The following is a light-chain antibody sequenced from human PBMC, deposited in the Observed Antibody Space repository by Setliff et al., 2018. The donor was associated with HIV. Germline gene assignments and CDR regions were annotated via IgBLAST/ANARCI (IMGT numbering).Light chain of an antibody. J-gene: IGLJ2*01. CDR2: DVS. CDR3: CSYAGTYVV. CDR1: GSDVGGYNY. V-gene: IGLV2-11*01. Sequence: QSVLTQPRSVSGSPGQSVTISCTGTGSDVGGYNYVSWYQQHPGKAPKLMIYDVSKWPSGVPDRFSGSKSGNTASLTISGLQAEDEADYYCCSYAGTYVVFGGGTKVTVL.